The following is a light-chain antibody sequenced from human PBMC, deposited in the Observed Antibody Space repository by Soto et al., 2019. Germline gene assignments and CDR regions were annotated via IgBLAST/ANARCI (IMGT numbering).Light chain of an antibody. J-gene: IGLJ1*01. V-gene: IGLV2-23*01. CDR2: EGS. CDR3: CSYAGSSTYV. CDR1: SSEVGSYNL. Sequence: QSVLTQPASVSGSPGQSITISCTGTSSEVGSYNLVSWYQQHPGKAPKLMIYEGSKRPSGVSNRFSGSKSGNTASLTISGLQADDEADYYCCSYAGSSTYVFGTGSKVTV.